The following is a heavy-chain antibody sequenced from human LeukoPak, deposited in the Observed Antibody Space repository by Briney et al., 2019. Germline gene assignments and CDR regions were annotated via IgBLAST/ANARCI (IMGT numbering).Heavy chain of an antibody. CDR2: IKGDGIST. Sequence: GGSLRLSCAASGFDFSSNWMHWVRHAPGQGLVWVSRIKGDGISTNYADSVKGRFTISRDIAKNTLYLQMNSLRAEDTGVYYCAKDHYWSIDYWGRRTLVTVSS. CDR3: AKDHYWSIDY. J-gene: IGHJ4*02. V-gene: IGHV3-74*01. CDR1: GFDFSSNW. D-gene: IGHD3-3*01.